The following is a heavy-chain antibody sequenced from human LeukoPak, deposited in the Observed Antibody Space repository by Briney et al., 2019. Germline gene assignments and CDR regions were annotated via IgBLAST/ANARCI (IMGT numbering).Heavy chain of an antibody. CDR3: ARRAGAYSHPYDY. CDR2: IRSKAYGGTT. V-gene: IGHV3-49*04. CDR1: GFTFGDYA. D-gene: IGHD4/OR15-4a*01. J-gene: IGHJ4*02. Sequence: GGSLRLSCTASGFTFGDYAMSWVRQAPGKGLEWVGFIRSKAYGGTTEYAASVKGRFTISRDDSKSIAYLQMNSLKTEDTAVYYCARRAGAYSHPYDYWGQGTLVTVSS.